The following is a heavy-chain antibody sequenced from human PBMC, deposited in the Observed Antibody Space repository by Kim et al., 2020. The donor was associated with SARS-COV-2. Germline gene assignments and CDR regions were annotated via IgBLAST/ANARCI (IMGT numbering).Heavy chain of an antibody. CDR3: ARALNYYGSGSYYDY. J-gene: IGHJ4*02. Sequence: SETLSLTCTVSGGSISSGDYYWSWIRQPQGKGLEWIGYIYYSGSTYYNPSLKSRVTISVDTSKNQFSLKLSSVTAADTAVYYCARALNYYGSGSYYDYRGRGTLVTVSS. D-gene: IGHD3-10*01. V-gene: IGHV4-30-4*01. CDR2: IYYSGST. CDR1: GGSISSGDYY.